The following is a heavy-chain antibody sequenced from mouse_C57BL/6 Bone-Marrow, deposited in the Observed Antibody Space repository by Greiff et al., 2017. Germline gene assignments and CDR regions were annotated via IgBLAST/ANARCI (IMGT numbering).Heavy chain of an antibody. V-gene: IGHV5-16*02. CDR2: INYDGSST. Sequence: EVQRVESEGGLVQPGSSMKLSCTASGFTFSDYYMAWVRQVQEKGLEWVANINYDGSSTYYLDSLKSRFIISRDNAKNILYLQMSSLKSEDTATYYCARRGFTGVAMDYWGQGTSVTVSS. D-gene: IGHD1-1*01. J-gene: IGHJ4*01. CDR3: ARRGFTGVAMDY. CDR1: GFTFSDYY.